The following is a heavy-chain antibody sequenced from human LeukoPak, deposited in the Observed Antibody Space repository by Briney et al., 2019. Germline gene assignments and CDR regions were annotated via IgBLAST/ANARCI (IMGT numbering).Heavy chain of an antibody. CDR1: GFTFSSYC. V-gene: IGHV3-74*01. CDR3: ARVVTGTIDADY. J-gene: IGHJ4*02. D-gene: IGHD1-20*01. CDR2: INSDGSST. Sequence: GGSLRLSCAASGFTFSSYCMHWVRQAPGKGLVWVSRINSDGSSTSYADSVKGRFTISRDNAKNTLYLQMNSLRAEDTAVYYCARVVTGTIDADYWGQGTLVTVSS.